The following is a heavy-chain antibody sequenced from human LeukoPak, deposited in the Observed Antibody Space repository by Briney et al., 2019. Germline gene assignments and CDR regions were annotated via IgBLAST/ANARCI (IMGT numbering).Heavy chain of an antibody. CDR1: GFTLSSCG. CDR2: IGPTGTDR. D-gene: IGHD1-14*01. CDR3: ATETIGRHYDY. J-gene: IGHJ4*02. V-gene: IGHV3-21*01. Sequence: GGSLRLSCAASGFTLSSCGFNWVRQAPGKGLEWVSSIGPTGTDRYYADSVRGRLTISRDNAKNSMYLQMDSLRDEDTAVYYCATETIGRHYDYWGQGTLLTVSS.